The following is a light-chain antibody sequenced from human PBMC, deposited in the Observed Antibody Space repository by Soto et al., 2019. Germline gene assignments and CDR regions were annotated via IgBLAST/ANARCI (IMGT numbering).Light chain of an antibody. J-gene: IGKJ2*01. Sequence: DIQMTQFPSSLSASVGDSVTITCRASEHISGYLNWYQQRPGKAPRFLIHAASSLEAGVPSRFSGSGSGTDFTLTISSLQTEDFATYYCQQSYRSLYTFGQGTKLEIE. CDR3: QQSYRSLYT. CDR2: AAS. V-gene: IGKV1-39*01. CDR1: EHISGY.